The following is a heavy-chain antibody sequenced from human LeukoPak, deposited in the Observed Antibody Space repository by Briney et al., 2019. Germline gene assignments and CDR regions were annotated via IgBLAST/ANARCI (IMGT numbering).Heavy chain of an antibody. CDR2: IETSGSPI. D-gene: IGHD3-3*01. V-gene: IGHV3-48*03. Sequence: GGSLRLSCEASGFTFSSYGMNWVRQAPGKGLEWISYIETSGSPIYYADSVKGRFTISRDNAKYSLYLQMNSPRVEDTAVYYCARVGDFWTYWGQGTLVTVSS. CDR3: ARVGDFWTY. J-gene: IGHJ4*02. CDR1: GFTFSSYG.